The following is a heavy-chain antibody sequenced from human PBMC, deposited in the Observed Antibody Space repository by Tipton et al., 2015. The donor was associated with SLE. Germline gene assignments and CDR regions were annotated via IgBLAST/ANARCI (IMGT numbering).Heavy chain of an antibody. CDR1: GGSISCGGYS. CDR2: IYHSGST. Sequence: TLSLTCAVSGGSISCGGYSWSWIRQPPGKGLEWIGYIYHSGSTYYNPSLKSRVTISVDRSKNQFSLKLSSVTAADTAVYYCARSSSSWWSGGFDYWGQGTLVTVSS. V-gene: IGHV4-30-2*01. CDR3: ARSSSSWWSGGFDY. D-gene: IGHD6-13*01. J-gene: IGHJ4*02.